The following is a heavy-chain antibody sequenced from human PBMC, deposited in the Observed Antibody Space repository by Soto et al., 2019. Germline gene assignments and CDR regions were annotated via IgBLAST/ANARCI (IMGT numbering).Heavy chain of an antibody. CDR2: IIPIFGTA. CDR3: ARDPALAFGELPSYYGMDV. Sequence: SVKVSCKASGGTFSSYAISWVRQAPGQGLEWMGGIIPIFGTANYAQKFQGRVTITADESTSTAYMELSSLRSEDTAVYYCARDPALAFGELPSYYGMDVWGQGTTVTVSS. CDR1: GGTFSSYA. V-gene: IGHV1-69*13. D-gene: IGHD3-10*01. J-gene: IGHJ6*02.